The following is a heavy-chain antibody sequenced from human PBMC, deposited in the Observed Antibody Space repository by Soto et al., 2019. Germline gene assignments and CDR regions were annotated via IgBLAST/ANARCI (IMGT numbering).Heavy chain of an antibody. D-gene: IGHD3-16*01. CDR1: GFNVMSYW. J-gene: IGHJ4*02. Sequence: PGGSLRLSCAVSGFNVMSYWMSWVRQAPGKGLEWVASVKEDGSELYYLHSVRGRFSISRDSGRNALHLTMNYLSAEDTGVYFCARDIGFDYVNWGQGIPVTVSS. CDR3: ARDIGFDYVN. V-gene: IGHV3-7*01. CDR2: VKEDGSEL.